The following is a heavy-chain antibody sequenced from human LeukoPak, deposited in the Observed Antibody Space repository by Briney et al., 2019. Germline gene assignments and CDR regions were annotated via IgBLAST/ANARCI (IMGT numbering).Heavy chain of an antibody. CDR3: AKGLERESRLDS. Sequence: GGSLRLSCDASGFNFNTYTMYWVRRAPGQGLEWVSGIRHSDGRTYYADSVRGRFTISSDIFKNTLYLQMNGLRADDTALYYCAKGLERESRLDSWGQGTLVTVSS. CDR2: IRHSDGRT. J-gene: IGHJ4*02. CDR1: GFNFNTYT. V-gene: IGHV3-23*01. D-gene: IGHD1-1*01.